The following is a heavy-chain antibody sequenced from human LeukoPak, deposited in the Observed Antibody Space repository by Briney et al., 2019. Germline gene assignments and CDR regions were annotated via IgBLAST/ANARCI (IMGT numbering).Heavy chain of an antibody. V-gene: IGHV3-21*04. D-gene: IGHD2-21*02. CDR1: GFTFSIYN. J-gene: IGHJ4*02. CDR2: ISTSTSYI. CDR3: ARDGLRRPPTPYCGGDCPLDY. Sequence: GGSLRLSCVASGFTFSIYNMNWVRQAPGKGLEWVSSISTSTSYIYYADSVQGRFTISRDNAKNSLYLQMNSLRVEDTAMYYCARDGLRRPPTPYCGGDCPLDYWGQGTLVSVSS.